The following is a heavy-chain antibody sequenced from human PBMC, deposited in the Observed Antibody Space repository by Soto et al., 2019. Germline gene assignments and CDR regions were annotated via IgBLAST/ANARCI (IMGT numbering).Heavy chain of an antibody. CDR2: ISYSGAT. CDR3: AKEGGYCISPTCPRRVDS. Sequence: SETLSLTCTVSGASISGNHWSWIRRFPGKGLECLGYISYSGATNYNPSLKSRVTMSIDTSKNTLFLQMNSLRAEDTAIYYCAKEGGYCISPTCPRRVDSWGQGTLVTVSS. V-gene: IGHV4-59*12. D-gene: IGHD2-2*01. J-gene: IGHJ4*02. CDR1: GASISGNH.